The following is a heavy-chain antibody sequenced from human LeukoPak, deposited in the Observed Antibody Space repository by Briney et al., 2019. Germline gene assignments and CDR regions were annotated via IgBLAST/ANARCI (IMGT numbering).Heavy chain of an antibody. CDR3: GRAARCDSSGYYRFDY. Sequence: SETLSLTCTVSGGSINNYYWSWIRQPAGKGLEWIGRIFRGSTNYNPSLKSRVTMSVDTSKNQFSLKLSSVTAADTAVYYCGRAARCDSSGYYRFDYWGQGTLVTVSS. J-gene: IGHJ4*02. D-gene: IGHD3-22*01. CDR1: GGSINNYY. V-gene: IGHV4-4*07. CDR2: IFRGST.